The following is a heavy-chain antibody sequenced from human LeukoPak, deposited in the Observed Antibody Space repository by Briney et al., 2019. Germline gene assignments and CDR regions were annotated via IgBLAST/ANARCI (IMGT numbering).Heavy chain of an antibody. V-gene: IGHV3-73*01. CDR1: GFTFSGSA. J-gene: IGHJ4*02. CDR3: TRWELRGVPFDY. D-gene: IGHD3-10*01. Sequence: GGSLRLSCAASGFTFSGSAIHWVRQASGKGLEWVGRIRSKANSYATTYAASVKGRFTISRDDSKNTAYLQMNSLKTEDTAVYYCTRWELRGVPFDYWGQGTLVTVSS. CDR2: IRSKANSYAT.